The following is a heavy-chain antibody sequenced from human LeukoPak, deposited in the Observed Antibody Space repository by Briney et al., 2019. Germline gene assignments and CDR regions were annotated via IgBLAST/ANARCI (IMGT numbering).Heavy chain of an antibody. V-gene: IGHV3-30*18. J-gene: IGHJ4*02. Sequence: PGGSLRLSCAASGFTFSSYGMHWVRQAPGKGLEWVAVVSYDGSNKYYADSVKGRFTISRDNSKNTLSLQMSSLRAEDTAVYYCAKAETMTQRGYLDYWGQGTPATVSS. CDR2: VSYDGSNK. CDR3: AKAETMTQRGYLDY. D-gene: IGHD1-1*01. CDR1: GFTFSSYG.